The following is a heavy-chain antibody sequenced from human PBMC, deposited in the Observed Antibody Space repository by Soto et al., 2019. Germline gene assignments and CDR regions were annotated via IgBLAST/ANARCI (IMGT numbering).Heavy chain of an antibody. CDR3: ARDDEGGSDCDLGY. CDR2: ISSDGSNK. Sequence: QVQLVESGGGVVQPGRSQRLSCAVSGFTFSSHAMHWVRQAPGKGLEWVALISSDGSNKYYADSVKGRFTTSRDNSKNTMYLQMNSLRVEDTAVYYCARDDEGGSDCDLGYWGQGALVTVSS. V-gene: IGHV3-30-3*01. J-gene: IGHJ4*02. D-gene: IGHD1-26*01. CDR1: GFTFSSHA.